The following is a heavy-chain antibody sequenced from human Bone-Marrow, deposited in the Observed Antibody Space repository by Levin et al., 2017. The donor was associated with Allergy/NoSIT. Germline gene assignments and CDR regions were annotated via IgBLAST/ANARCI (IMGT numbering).Heavy chain of an antibody. CDR2: MSYDGSSN. CDR3: ARDRDCSSTSCYNAFDI. CDR1: RFTFNTYA. V-gene: IGHV3-30-3*01. D-gene: IGHD2-2*02. J-gene: IGHJ3*02. Sequence: GGSLRLSCAASRFTFNTYAMHWVRQAPGKGLEGVAGMSYDGSSNYYADSVKGRFTISRDNSKNTLYLQMSSLRTEDTAVYYCARDRDCSSTSCYNAFDIWGQGTKVTVSS.